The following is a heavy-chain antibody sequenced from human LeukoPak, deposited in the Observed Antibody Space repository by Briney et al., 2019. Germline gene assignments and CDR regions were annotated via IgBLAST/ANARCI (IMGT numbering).Heavy chain of an antibody. D-gene: IGHD6-13*01. Sequence: PGGSLRLSCVASGFTLDDYAMHWVRQAPGKGLEWVSSISSSGSNIYYSDSVKGRFTISRDNAKDTLYLQMNSLRAEDTAVYYCAGHHQAYSRTYWGQGTLVTVSS. V-gene: IGHV3-21*01. J-gene: IGHJ4*02. CDR3: AGHHQAYSRTY. CDR1: GFTLDDYA. CDR2: ISSSGSNI.